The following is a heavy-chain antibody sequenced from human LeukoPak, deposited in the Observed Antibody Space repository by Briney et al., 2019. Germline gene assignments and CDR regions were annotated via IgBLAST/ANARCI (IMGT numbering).Heavy chain of an antibody. J-gene: IGHJ4*02. D-gene: IGHD3-3*01. V-gene: IGHV3-11*04. CDR3: ASQQGYDFNVYYFDY. CDR2: ISSSGSTI. Sequence: GGSLRLSCAASGFIFSDYYMSWIRQAPGKGLEWVSYISSSGSTIYYADSVKGRFTISRDNAKNSLYLQMNSLRAADTAVYYCASQQGYDFNVYYFDYWGQGTLVTVSS. CDR1: GFIFSDYY.